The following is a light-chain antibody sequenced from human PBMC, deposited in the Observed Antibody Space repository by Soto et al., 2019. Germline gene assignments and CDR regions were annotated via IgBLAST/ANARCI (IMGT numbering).Light chain of an antibody. Sequence: QSVLTQPASVSGSPGQSITISCTGTSSDVGGYNYVSWYQQHPGKAPKLMIYEVSNRPSGVSNRFSGSKSGNTASLAISGLQPEDEADYFCSSYTISYSRIFGGGTKLT. CDR1: SSDVGGYNY. J-gene: IGLJ2*01. V-gene: IGLV2-14*01. CDR3: SSYTISYSRI. CDR2: EVS.